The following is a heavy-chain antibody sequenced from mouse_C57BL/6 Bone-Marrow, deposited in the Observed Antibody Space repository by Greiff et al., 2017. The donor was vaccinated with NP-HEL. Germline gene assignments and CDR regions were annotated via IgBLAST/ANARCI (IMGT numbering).Heavy chain of an antibody. J-gene: IGHJ1*03. CDR3: ALITTVGEYFDV. CDR2: INPNYGTT. V-gene: IGHV1-39*01. CDR1: GYSFTDYT. Sequence: VQLKESGPELVKPGASVKISCKASGYSFTDYTMNWVKQSPGKSLEWIGVINPNYGTTSYNQKFKGKATLTVDQSSSTAYMQLNSLTSEDSAVYYCALITTVGEYFDVWGTGTTVTVSS. D-gene: IGHD1-1*01.